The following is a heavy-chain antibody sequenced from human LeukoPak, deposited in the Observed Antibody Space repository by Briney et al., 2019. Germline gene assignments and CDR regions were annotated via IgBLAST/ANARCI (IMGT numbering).Heavy chain of an antibody. V-gene: IGHV4-39*01. J-gene: IGHJ1*01. CDR1: GGSISSSSYY. CDR2: IYYSGST. CDR3: ARGMDWHFQH. Sequence: PSETLSLTCTVSGGSISSSSYYWGWIRQPPGKGLEWIGSIYYSGSTYYNPSLKSRVTISVDASKNQFSLKLSSVTAADTAVYYCARGMDWHFQHWGQGTLVTVSS. D-gene: IGHD2-2*03.